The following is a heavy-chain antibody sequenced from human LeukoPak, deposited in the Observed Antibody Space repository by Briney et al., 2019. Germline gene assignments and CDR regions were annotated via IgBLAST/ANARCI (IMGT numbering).Heavy chain of an antibody. CDR3: ARDSGTTGEVKFDP. J-gene: IGHJ5*02. Sequence: PSETLSLTCTVSGGSVSSYNWTWIRQPAGMGLELIGRIYTSGITNYSPSLRSRVTMSLDTSKNQFSLKMSSATAADTAVYYCARDSGTTGEVKFDPWGQGTLVTVSS. CDR2: IYTSGIT. V-gene: IGHV4-4*07. D-gene: IGHD3-10*01. CDR1: GGSVSSYN.